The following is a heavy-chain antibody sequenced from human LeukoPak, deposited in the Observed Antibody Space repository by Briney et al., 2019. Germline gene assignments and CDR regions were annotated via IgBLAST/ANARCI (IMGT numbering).Heavy chain of an antibody. D-gene: IGHD3-10*01. Sequence: SETLSLTCTVSGGFISSSSYYWGWIRQPPGKGLEWIGSIYYSGSTYYNPSLKSRVTISVDTSKNQFSLKLSSVTAADTAVYYCAGQTYYYGSGRLRWGQGTLVTVSS. V-gene: IGHV4-39*01. CDR3: AGQTYYYGSGRLR. J-gene: IGHJ4*02. CDR1: GGFISSSSYY. CDR2: IYYSGST.